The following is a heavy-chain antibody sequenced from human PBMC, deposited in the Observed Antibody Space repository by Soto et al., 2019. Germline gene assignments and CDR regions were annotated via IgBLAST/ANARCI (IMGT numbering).Heavy chain of an antibody. Sequence: SETLSLTCTVSGGSISSGGYYWSWIRQHPGKGLEWIGYIDNSGSTYYNPSLKGRVTMSVDTSENQFSLRLTSVTAADTAMYYCARDRMRGYDPCFDSWGQGTLVTVSS. CDR1: GGSISSGGYY. D-gene: IGHD5-12*01. CDR2: IDNSGST. CDR3: ARDRMRGYDPCFDS. J-gene: IGHJ4*02. V-gene: IGHV4-31*03.